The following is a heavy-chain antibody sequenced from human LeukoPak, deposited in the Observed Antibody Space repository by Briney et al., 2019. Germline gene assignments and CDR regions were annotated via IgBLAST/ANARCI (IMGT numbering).Heavy chain of an antibody. CDR2: IYHSGST. J-gene: IGHJ4*02. CDR1: GYSISSGYY. CDR3: AREQPYFDY. Sequence: PSETLSLTCTVSGYSISSGYYWGWIRQPPGKGLEWIGSIYHSGSTYYNPSLKSRVTISVDTSKNQFSLKLSSVTAADTAVYYCAREQPYFDYWGQGTLVTVSS. V-gene: IGHV4-38-2*02. D-gene: IGHD1-1*01.